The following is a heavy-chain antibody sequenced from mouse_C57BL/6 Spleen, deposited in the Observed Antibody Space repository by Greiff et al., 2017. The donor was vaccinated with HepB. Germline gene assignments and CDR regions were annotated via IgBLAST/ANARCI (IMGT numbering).Heavy chain of an antibody. J-gene: IGHJ4*01. V-gene: IGHV1-81*01. D-gene: IGHD2-2*01. Sequence: VQLQQSGAELARPGASVKLSCKASGYTFTSYGISWVKQRTGQGLEWIGEIYPRSCNTYYNEKFKGKATLTADKSSSTAYMELRSLTSEDSAVYFCARDDGYDVPYAMDYWGQGTSVTVSS. CDR2: IYPRSCNT. CDR3: ARDDGYDVPYAMDY. CDR1: GYTFTSYG.